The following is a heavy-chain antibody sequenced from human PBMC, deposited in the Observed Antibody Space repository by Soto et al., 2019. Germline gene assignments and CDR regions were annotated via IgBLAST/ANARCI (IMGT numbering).Heavy chain of an antibody. V-gene: IGHV3-43D*04. Sequence: PVGSLRFSCASAVFDFEDYAMHCVRQFPGKGLEWVSLTNSDGTDSYYVDSVKGRFTISRDNAKRTLYLQMDRLRPEDTALYFCAKSLYHYDSSPLDHLGQGTLVNLSS. CDR1: VFDFEDYA. J-gene: IGHJ4*02. CDR2: TNSDGTDS. CDR3: AKSLYHYDSSPLDH. D-gene: IGHD3-22*01.